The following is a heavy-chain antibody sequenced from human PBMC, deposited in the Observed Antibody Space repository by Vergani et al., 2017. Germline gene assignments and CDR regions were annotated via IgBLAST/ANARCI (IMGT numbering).Heavy chain of an antibody. D-gene: IGHD3-16*02. CDR2: INTNTGNP. Sequence: QVQLVQSGSELKKPGASVKVSCKASGYTFTSYAMNWVRQAPGQGLEWMGWINTNTGNPTYAQGFTGRFVFSLDTSVSTAYLQISSLKAEDTAVYYCAREGFYDYVXGSYRLRGGYYFDYWGQGTLVTVSS. V-gene: IGHV7-4-1*02. CDR3: AREGFYDYVXGSYRLRGGYYFDY. J-gene: IGHJ4*02. CDR1: GYTFTSYA.